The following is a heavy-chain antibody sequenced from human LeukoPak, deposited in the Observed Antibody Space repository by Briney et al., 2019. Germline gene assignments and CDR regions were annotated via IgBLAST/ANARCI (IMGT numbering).Heavy chain of an antibody. V-gene: IGHV3-7*01. CDR2: IKQDGSEK. D-gene: IGHD1-26*01. J-gene: IGHJ3*02. Sequence: PSETLSLTCAVSGGSISSSNWWSWVRQPPGKGLEWVANIKQDGSEKYYVDSVKGRFTISRDNAKNSLYLQMNSLRAEDTAVYYCARDVGAFDIWGPGTMVTVSS. CDR3: ARDVGAFDI. CDR1: GGSISSSNW.